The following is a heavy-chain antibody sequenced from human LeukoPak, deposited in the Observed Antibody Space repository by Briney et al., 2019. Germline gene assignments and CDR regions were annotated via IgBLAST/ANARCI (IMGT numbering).Heavy chain of an antibody. CDR1: GGSISSYY. V-gene: IGHV4-4*07. CDR3: ARDSYYDILTGSYYMDV. J-gene: IGHJ6*03. CDR2: IYTSGST. Sequence: SETLSLTCTVSGGSISSYYWSWIRQPAGKGLEWIGRIYTSGSTNYNPSLKSRVTMSVDTSKNQFSLKLSSVTAADTAVYYCARDSYYDILTGSYYMDVWGKGTTVTVSS. D-gene: IGHD3-9*01.